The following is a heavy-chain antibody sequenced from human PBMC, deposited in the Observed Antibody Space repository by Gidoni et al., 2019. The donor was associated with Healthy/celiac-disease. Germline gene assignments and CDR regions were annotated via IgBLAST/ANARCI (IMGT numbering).Heavy chain of an antibody. J-gene: IGHJ3*02. CDR1: GFTFRSHW. D-gene: IGHD1-26*01. V-gene: IGHV3-74*01. CDR2: INSDRSST. CDR3: ARAPVGASARYAFDI. Sequence: EVQLVGSGGGLVQPGGSLRLPCAASGFTFRSHWLPWVRQAPGKGLVGVPRINSDRSSTSYADSVKGRFTISRDNAKNTLYLQMNSLRAEDTAVYYCARAPVGASARYAFDIWGQGTMVTVSS.